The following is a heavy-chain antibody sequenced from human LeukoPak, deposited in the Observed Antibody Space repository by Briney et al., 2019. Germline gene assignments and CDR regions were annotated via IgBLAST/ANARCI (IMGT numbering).Heavy chain of an antibody. Sequence: GGSLRLSCAAYGFTFSDYWMSWVRQAPGKGLEWVANIKQDESEKYYVDSVKGRFNISRDNAKNSLYLQMNSLRAEDTAVYYCGRDRGRVGATITWGQGTLVIVSS. V-gene: IGHV3-7*01. D-gene: IGHD1-26*01. CDR1: GFTFSDYW. CDR3: GRDRGRVGATIT. CDR2: IKQDESEK. J-gene: IGHJ4*02.